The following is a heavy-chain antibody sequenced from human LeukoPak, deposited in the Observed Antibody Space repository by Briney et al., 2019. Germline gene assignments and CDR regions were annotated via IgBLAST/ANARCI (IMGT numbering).Heavy chain of an antibody. J-gene: IGHJ6*02. Sequence: GGSLRLSCAASGFIFSSYSMSWVRQAPGKGLEWVSVITGSGGNTYYADSVKGRFTISKDNSKNTVCLQMSSLRVDDTAVYYCAKAASSSWPSYYYGMDVWGQGTTVTVSS. CDR2: ITGSGGNT. V-gene: IGHV3-23*01. D-gene: IGHD6-13*01. CDR1: GFIFSSYS. CDR3: AKAASSSWPSYYYGMDV.